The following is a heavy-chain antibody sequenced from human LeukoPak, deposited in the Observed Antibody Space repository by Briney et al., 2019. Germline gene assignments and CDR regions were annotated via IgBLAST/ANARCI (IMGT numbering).Heavy chain of an antibody. CDR1: GYIFTDYY. CDR2: INPNSGGT. CDR3: AMYYYDSSDNVFDI. V-gene: IGHV1-2*02. D-gene: IGHD3-22*01. J-gene: IGHJ3*02. Sequence: AXVKVXXXASGYIFTDYYMHWVRQAPGQGLEWMGWINPNSGGTNYAQKFQGRVTMTRDTSISTAYMELSRLRSDDTAVYYCAMYYYDSSDNVFDIWGQGTMVTVSS.